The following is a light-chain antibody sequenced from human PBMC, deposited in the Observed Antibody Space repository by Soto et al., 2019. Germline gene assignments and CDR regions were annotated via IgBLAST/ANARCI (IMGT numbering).Light chain of an antibody. Sequence: QSVMTQPPSVSAAPGQRVTISCSGSSSNIGGNSVSWYQQLPGTAPKLLIYDDDKRPSGIPDRFSGSKSGTSATLGITGFQTVYEADYYGGSWDSSLSAYVFGTGTKLTVL. V-gene: IGLV1-51*01. CDR1: SSNIGGNS. CDR3: GSWDSSLSAYV. CDR2: DDD. J-gene: IGLJ1*01.